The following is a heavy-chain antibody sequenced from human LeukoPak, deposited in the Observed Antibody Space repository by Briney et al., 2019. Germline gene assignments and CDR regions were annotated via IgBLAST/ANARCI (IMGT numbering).Heavy chain of an antibody. V-gene: IGHV3-30*01. CDR2: ISYDGSNK. CDR1: GFTFSSYA. D-gene: IGHD3-22*01. J-gene: IGHJ4*02. Sequence: PGRSLRLSCAASGFTFSSYAMHWVRQAPGKGLEWVAVISYDGSNKYYADSVKGRFTISRDNSKNTLYLQMNSLRAEDTAVYYCARGNHYYDSSGYIPDYWGQGTLATVSS. CDR3: ARGNHYYDSSGYIPDY.